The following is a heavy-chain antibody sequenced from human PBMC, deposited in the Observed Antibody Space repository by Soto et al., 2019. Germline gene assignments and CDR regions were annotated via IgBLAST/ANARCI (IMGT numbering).Heavy chain of an antibody. V-gene: IGHV3-48*01. CDR1: GFTFSSYS. Sequence: GGSLRLSCAASGFTFSSYSMNWVRQAPGKGLEWVSYISSSSSTIYYADSVKGRFTISRDNAKNSLYLQMNSLRAEDTAVYYCARDPAITMVRGAWFDPWGQGTLVTVSS. CDR2: ISSSSSTI. CDR3: ARDPAITMVRGAWFDP. J-gene: IGHJ5*02. D-gene: IGHD3-10*01.